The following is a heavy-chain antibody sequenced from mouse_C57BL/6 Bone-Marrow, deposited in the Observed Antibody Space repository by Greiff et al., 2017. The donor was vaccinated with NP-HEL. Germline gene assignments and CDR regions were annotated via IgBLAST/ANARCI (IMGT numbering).Heavy chain of an antibody. CDR2: INPNNGGT. CDR1: EYTFTDYN. CDR3: ARGGSPWFAY. Sequence: EVQLQQSGPELVKPGASVKIPCKASEYTFTDYNMDWVKQSHGKSLEWIGDINPNNGGTIYNQKFKGKATLTVDKSSSTAYMELRSLTSEDTAVYYCARGGSPWFAYWGQGTLVTVSA. V-gene: IGHV1-18*01. J-gene: IGHJ3*01. D-gene: IGHD1-1*01.